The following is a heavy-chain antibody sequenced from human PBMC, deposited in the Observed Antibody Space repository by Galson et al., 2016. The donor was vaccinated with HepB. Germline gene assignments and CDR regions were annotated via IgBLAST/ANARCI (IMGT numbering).Heavy chain of an antibody. D-gene: IGHD6-19*01. Sequence: SLRLSCAASGFTFGRYAMSWVRQAPGKGLEWVSAISGDGGSTYYAGSVQGRFTISRDRATNTMYLQMNSLRTDDTAVYYCARFTQEWLDGGYYFDYWGQGTLVTISS. V-gene: IGHV3-23*01. J-gene: IGHJ4*02. CDR3: ARFTQEWLDGGYYFDY. CDR2: ISGDGGST. CDR1: GFTFGRYA.